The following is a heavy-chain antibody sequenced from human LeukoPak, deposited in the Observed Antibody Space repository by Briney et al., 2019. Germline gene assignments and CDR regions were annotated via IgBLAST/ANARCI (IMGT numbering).Heavy chain of an antibody. J-gene: IGHJ3*02. CDR3: ARSTARRSLAARDAFDI. CDR1: GGSISSYY. D-gene: IGHD6-6*01. V-gene: IGHV4-59*12. Sequence: SETLSLTCTVSGGSISSYYWSWIRQPPGKGLEWIGYIYYSGSTNYNPSLKSRVTISVDTSKNQFSLKLSSVTAADTAVYYCARSTARRSLAARDAFDIWGQGTMVTVSS. CDR2: IYYSGST.